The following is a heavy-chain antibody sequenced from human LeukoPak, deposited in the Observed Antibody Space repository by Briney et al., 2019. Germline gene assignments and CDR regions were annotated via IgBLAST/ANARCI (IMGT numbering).Heavy chain of an antibody. V-gene: IGHV1-18*01. D-gene: IGHD3-3*01. Sequence: ASVKVSCKTSGYPFPGYGISWVRQAPGQGLEWMGCISAHNGNTKHAQRLQGRLTMTTDTSTSTAYMELRSLRSDDTAVYYCAREREWLFPFDYWGQGTLVTVSS. CDR1: GYPFPGYG. J-gene: IGHJ4*02. CDR3: AREREWLFPFDY. CDR2: ISAHNGNT.